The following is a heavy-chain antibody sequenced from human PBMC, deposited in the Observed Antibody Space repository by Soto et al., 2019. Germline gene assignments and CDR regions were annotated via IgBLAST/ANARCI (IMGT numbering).Heavy chain of an antibody. CDR2: VSTSGRST. CDR3: VKQAHGLDGVAFDY. D-gene: IGHD2-15*01. V-gene: IGHV3-64D*06. Sequence: GGSLRLSCSASGFIFSESTIYWVRQVPGKGLEAISAVSTSGRSTYYADSVKDRFTISRDNSKNTLFLQVGSLRPEDTAIYYCVKQAHGLDGVAFDYWGQGTQVTVSS. CDR1: GFIFSEST. J-gene: IGHJ4*02.